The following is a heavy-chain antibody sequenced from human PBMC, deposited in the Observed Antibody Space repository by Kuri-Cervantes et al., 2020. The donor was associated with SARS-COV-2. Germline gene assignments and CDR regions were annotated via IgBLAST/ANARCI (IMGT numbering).Heavy chain of an antibody. CDR3: ARDLSGYPVDY. CDR1: GFAFRSHG. CDR2: ISYDGSDK. D-gene: IGHD3-22*01. J-gene: IGHJ4*02. V-gene: IGHV3-30*03. Sequence: GGSLRLSCGASGFAFRSHGMHWVRQAPGKGLEWVAVISYDGSDKYFADSVKGRFTISRDNSKNTLYLQMNSLRAEDTAVYYCARDLSGYPVDYWGQGTLVTVSS.